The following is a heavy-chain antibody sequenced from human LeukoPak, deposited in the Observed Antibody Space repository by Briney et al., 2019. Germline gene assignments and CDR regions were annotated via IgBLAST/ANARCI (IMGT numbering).Heavy chain of an antibody. J-gene: IGHJ4*02. CDR3: ARRATYYYDSSGYSTFDY. CDR1: GVSLSGYY. D-gene: IGHD3-22*01. Sequence: SETLSLTCAVYGVSLSGYYWSWIRQPPGKGLEWIGEINHSGSTNYNPSLKSRVTISVDTSKNQFSLKLSSVTAADTAVYYCARRATYYYDSSGYSTFDYWGQGTLVTVSS. CDR2: INHSGST. V-gene: IGHV4-34*01.